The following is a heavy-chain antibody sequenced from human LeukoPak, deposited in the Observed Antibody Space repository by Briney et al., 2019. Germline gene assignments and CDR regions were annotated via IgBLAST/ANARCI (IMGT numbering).Heavy chain of an antibody. CDR2: ISYDGSNK. Sequence: GGSLRLSCAASGFTFSSYGMHWVRQAPGKGPEWVAVISYDGSNKYYADSVKGRFTISRDNSKNTLYLQMNSLRAEDTALYYCAKDSTGYFDYRGQGTLVTVSS. CDR1: GFTFSSYG. V-gene: IGHV3-30*18. CDR3: AKDSTGYFDY. D-gene: IGHD3-9*01. J-gene: IGHJ4*02.